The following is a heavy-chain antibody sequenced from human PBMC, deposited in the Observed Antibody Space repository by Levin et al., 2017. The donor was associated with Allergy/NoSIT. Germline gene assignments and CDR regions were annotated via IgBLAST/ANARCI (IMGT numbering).Heavy chain of an antibody. Sequence: ASVKVSCKASGYTFTSYDINWVRQATGQGLEWMGWMNPNSGNTGYAQKFQGRVTMTRNTSISTAYMELSSLRSEDTAVYYCARRSIAARPYYYYGMDVWGQGTTVTVSS. CDR1: GYTFTSYD. V-gene: IGHV1-8*01. J-gene: IGHJ6*02. CDR2: MNPNSGNT. CDR3: ARRSIAARPYYYYGMDV. D-gene: IGHD6-6*01.